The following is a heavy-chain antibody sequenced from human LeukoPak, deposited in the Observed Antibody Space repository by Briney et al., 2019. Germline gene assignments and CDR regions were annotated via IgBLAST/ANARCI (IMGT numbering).Heavy chain of an antibody. V-gene: IGHV3-23*01. Sequence: GGSLRLSCAASGFTFSDYYMSWIRQAPGRGLEWVSAISSNGGTTLDADSVKGRFTISRDNSKNTLYLQMNSLRAEDTAVYYCAKSRTTVTSSFDYWGQGTLVTVSS. CDR3: AKSRTTVTSSFDY. CDR1: GFTFSDYY. D-gene: IGHD4-17*01. J-gene: IGHJ4*02. CDR2: ISSNGGTT.